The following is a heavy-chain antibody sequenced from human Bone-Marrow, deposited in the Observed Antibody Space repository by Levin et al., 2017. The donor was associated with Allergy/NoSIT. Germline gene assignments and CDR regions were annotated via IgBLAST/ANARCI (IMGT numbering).Heavy chain of an antibody. D-gene: IGHD5-12*01. CDR2: INPVNGNT. CDR3: AREVIPRGSRRQWLPVDWCEP. Sequence: ASVKVSCKASGYSFTHYAIHWVRQAPGQRLEWMGWINPVNGNTKYSQNFQGRVTITKDTSASTVYVELSSLRSDDTAVYYCAREVIPRGSRRQWLPVDWCEPWGQGTLVTVSS. V-gene: IGHV1-3*01. CDR1: GYSFTHYA. J-gene: IGHJ5*02.